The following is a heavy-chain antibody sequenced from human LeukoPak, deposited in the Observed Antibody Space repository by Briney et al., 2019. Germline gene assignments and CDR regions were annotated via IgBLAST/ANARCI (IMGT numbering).Heavy chain of an antibody. Sequence: SETLSLTCTVSGGSMTGYYWSCIRQPPGKGLEWIGYIYYSGSTSYNPSLKSRVTISVDTSKNQFSLKLNSVTAADTAVYYCAREVPSGWYYFDYWGQGTLVTVSS. CDR1: GGSMTGYY. CDR3: AREVPSGWYYFDY. J-gene: IGHJ4*02. CDR2: IYYSGST. D-gene: IGHD3-3*01. V-gene: IGHV4-59*01.